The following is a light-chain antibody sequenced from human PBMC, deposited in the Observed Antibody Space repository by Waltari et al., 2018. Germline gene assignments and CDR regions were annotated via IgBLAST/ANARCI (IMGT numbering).Light chain of an antibody. Sequence: DIQMTQSPSTLSASVGDRVTITCRASQSISNWLGWYQQKPGKAPKLLIYKASTLESGVPSRFSGSGSGTEFTLTISSLQPDDFATYYCQQYNSYSLLTFGGGTKVEIK. CDR1: QSISNW. J-gene: IGKJ4*01. CDR3: QQYNSYSLLT. V-gene: IGKV1-5*03. CDR2: KAS.